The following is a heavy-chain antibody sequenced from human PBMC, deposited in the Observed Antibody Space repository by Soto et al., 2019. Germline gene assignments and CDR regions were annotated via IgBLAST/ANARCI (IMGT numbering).Heavy chain of an antibody. CDR1: GFTFSSCP. D-gene: IGHD3-22*01. CDR2: ISGSTGAT. Sequence: PGGSLRLSCAASGFTFSSCPMSWVRQPPGKGLEWVPSISGSTGATYYADSVRGRFTISRDNSKNTLYLQMNSLRAEDTAIYYCARIVVAAGLDYWGQGTLVTVSS. J-gene: IGHJ4*02. V-gene: IGHV3-23*01. CDR3: ARIVVAAGLDY.